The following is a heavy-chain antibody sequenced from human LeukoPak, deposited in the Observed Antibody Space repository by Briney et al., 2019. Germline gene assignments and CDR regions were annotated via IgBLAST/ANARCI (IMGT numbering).Heavy chain of an antibody. D-gene: IGHD5-12*01. J-gene: IGHJ6*03. CDR2: MYHSGST. CDR1: GYSISSGYY. Sequence: SQTLSLTCTVSGYSISSGYYWGWIRQPPGKGLEWIGSMYHSGSTYYNPSLKSRVTISVDTSENQFSLKLTSVTAADTAVYFCARHRLSTTSGYAFDYMDVWGKGTTVTVSS. CDR3: ARHRLSTTSGYAFDYMDV. V-gene: IGHV4-38-2*02.